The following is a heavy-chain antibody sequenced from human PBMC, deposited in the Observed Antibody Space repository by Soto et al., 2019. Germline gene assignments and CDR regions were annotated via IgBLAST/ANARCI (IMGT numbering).Heavy chain of an antibody. D-gene: IGHD3-22*01. CDR1: GFTFNSYT. CDR3: ARGSIVVVYYSDY. V-gene: IGHV3-33*08. CDR2: IWYDGSNK. J-gene: IGHJ4*02. Sequence: GGSLRLSCAASGFTFNSYTMHWVRQAPGKGLEWVAVIWYDGSNKYYADSVKGRFTISRDNSKNTLYLQMNSLRAEDTAVYYCARGSIVVVYYSDYWGQGTLVTVSS.